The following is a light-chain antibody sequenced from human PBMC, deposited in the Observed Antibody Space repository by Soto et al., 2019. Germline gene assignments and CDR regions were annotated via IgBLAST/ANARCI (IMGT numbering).Light chain of an antibody. V-gene: IGKV3-15*01. CDR1: QSVKTN. Sequence: EIVMTQSPATLSVSPGERVTLSCRASQSVKTNLAWYQQRPGQAPRLLVYGASTRAPGIPARFYGSGFGTDFTLTISSLQSEDFAVYCCQQYVNLLVTFGGGTKVE. CDR3: QQYVNLLVT. J-gene: IGKJ4*01. CDR2: GAS.